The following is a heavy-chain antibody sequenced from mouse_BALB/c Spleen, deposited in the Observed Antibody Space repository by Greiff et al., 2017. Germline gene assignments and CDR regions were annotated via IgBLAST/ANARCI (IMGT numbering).Heavy chain of an antibody. Sequence: VQLQQSGPELVKPGASVRISCKASGYTFTSYYIHWVKQRPGQGLEWIGWIYPGNVNTKYNEKFKGKATLTADKSSSTAYMQLSSLTSEDSAVYFCARSLTMITTGFAYWGQGTLVTVSA. CDR1: GYTFTSYY. J-gene: IGHJ3*01. V-gene: IGHV1S56*01. CDR3: ARSLTMITTGFAY. CDR2: IYPGNVNT. D-gene: IGHD2-4*01.